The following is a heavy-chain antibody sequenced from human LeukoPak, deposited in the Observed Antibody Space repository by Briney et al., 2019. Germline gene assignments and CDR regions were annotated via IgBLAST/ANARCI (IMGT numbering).Heavy chain of an antibody. CDR3: AKDLPISSSWYNYFYYYYGMDV. CDR1: GFTFSSYA. Sequence: GGSLRPSCAASGFTFSSYAMSWVRQAPGKGLEWVSAISGSGGSTYYADSVKGRFTISRDNSKNTLYLQMNSLRAEDTAVYYCAKDLPISSSWYNYFYYYYGMDVWGQGTTVTVSS. D-gene: IGHD6-13*01. CDR2: ISGSGGST. V-gene: IGHV3-23*01. J-gene: IGHJ6*02.